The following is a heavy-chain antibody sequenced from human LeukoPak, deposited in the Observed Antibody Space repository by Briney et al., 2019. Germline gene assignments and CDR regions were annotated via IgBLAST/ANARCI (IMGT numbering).Heavy chain of an antibody. V-gene: IGHV1-8*01. Sequence: GASVKVSCKASGYTFTSYDINWVRQATGQGLEWMGWMNPNSGNTGYAQKFQGRVTMTRNTSISTAYMELSSLRSEDTAVYYCAANPNWWELLFDLWGRGTLVTVSS. D-gene: IGHD1-26*01. CDR1: GYTFTSYD. J-gene: IGHJ2*01. CDR2: MNPNSGNT. CDR3: AANPNWWELLFDL.